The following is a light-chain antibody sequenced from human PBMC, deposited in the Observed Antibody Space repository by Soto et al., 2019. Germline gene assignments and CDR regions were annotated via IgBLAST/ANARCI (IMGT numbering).Light chain of an antibody. J-gene: IGLJ1*01. Sequence: QSVLTQPASVSGSPGQSITISCTGTSSDVGGYNYVSWYQQHPGKAPQLMIYEVSNRPSGVSNRFSGSKSGNTASLTISGLQAEDEADYYCSSYTSSSTPCVFGTGTKLTVL. CDR3: SSYTSSSTPCV. V-gene: IGLV2-14*01. CDR2: EVS. CDR1: SSDVGGYNY.